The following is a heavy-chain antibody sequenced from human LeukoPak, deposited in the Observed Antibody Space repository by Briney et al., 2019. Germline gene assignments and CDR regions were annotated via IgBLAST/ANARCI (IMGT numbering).Heavy chain of an antibody. CDR2: IYCGDSDT. V-gene: IGHV5-51*01. Sequence: GESLKISCKGSGYSFSTYWIGWVRQMPGKGLEWMGMIYCGDSDTRYSPSVQGQVTISADKSISTAYLQWSSLQASDTAMYYCARSYYDSSGYWVYDYWGQGTLVTVSS. CDR3: ARSYYDSSGYWVYDY. CDR1: GYSFSTYW. D-gene: IGHD3-22*01. J-gene: IGHJ4*02.